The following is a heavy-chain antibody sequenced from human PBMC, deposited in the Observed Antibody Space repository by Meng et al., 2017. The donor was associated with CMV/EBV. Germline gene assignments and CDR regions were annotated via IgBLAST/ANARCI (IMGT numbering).Heavy chain of an antibody. D-gene: IGHD3-16*01. J-gene: IGHJ4*02. V-gene: IGHV3-21*01. Sequence: GESLKISCAASGFTFSSYSMNWVRQAPGKGLEWVSSISSSSYIYYADPVKGRFTISRDNAKNSLYLQMNSLRAEDTAVYYCARVKFTLRYFDYWGQGTLVTVSS. CDR3: ARVKFTLRYFDY. CDR2: ISSSSYI. CDR1: GFTFSSYS.